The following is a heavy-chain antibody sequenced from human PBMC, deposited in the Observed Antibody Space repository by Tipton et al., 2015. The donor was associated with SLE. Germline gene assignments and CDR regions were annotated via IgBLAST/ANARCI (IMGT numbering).Heavy chain of an antibody. CDR3: AGTNYDVLTGYHRVDTFDI. CDR2: IYSSGGT. Sequence: TLSLTCTVSGGSISSSHYYWDWIRWPPGKGLEWLGSIYSSGGTYYNPSLKSRVTISVDTSKNQFSLELSSVTAADAAVYYCAGTNYDVLTGYHRVDTFDIWGQGTMVTVSS. CDR1: GGSISSSHYY. D-gene: IGHD3-9*01. J-gene: IGHJ3*02. V-gene: IGHV4-39*07.